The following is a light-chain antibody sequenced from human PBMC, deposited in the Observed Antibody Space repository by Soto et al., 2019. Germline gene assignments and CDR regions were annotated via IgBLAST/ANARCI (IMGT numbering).Light chain of an antibody. V-gene: IGLV2-23*01. CDR3: CPYAGSRSWV. Sequence: QSALTQPASVSGSPGQSITISCTGTNNDVANYNLVSWYQHHLGKAPKLRMYGGSKRPSGVSNRFSGSKSANTAFLTISWLQSEYEADYYCCPYAGSRSWVFGGGTKLTVL. CDR2: GGS. CDR1: NNDVANYNL. J-gene: IGLJ3*02.